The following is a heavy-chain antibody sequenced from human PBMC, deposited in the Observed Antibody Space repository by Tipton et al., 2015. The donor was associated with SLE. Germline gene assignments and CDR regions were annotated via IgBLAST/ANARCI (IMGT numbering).Heavy chain of an antibody. CDR1: GFTFSNYN. V-gene: IGHV3-21*01. D-gene: IGHD3-3*01. Sequence: SLRLSCAASGFTFSNYNMDWVRQAPGKGLEWVSSISSSGNFIYYADSVKGRFTISRDNAKNTMYLQMNSLRAEDTALYYCASNYDFWSGYHAFDIWGQGTMVTVSS. CDR3: ASNYDFWSGYHAFDI. J-gene: IGHJ3*02. CDR2: ISSSGNFI.